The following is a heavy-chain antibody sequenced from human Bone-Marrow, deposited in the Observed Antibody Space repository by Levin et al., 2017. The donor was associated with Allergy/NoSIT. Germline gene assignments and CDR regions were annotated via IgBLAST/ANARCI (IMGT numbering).Heavy chain of an antibody. CDR2: IYYSGST. CDR3: ASLPSQACSTSCSTFDY. V-gene: IGHV4-39*01. D-gene: IGHD2-2*01. CDR1: GGSISSSSYY. Sequence: PSETLSLTCTVSGGSISSSSYYWGWIRQPPGKGLEWIGSIYYSGSTYYNPSLKSRVTISVDTSKNQFSLKLSSVTAADTAVYYCASLPSQACSTSCSTFDYWGQGTLVTVSS. J-gene: IGHJ4*02.